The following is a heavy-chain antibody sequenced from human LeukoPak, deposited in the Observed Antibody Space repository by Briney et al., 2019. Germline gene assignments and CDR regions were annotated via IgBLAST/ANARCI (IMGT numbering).Heavy chain of an antibody. CDR3: ARDRAGLVRVLDY. V-gene: IGHV1-69*06. CDR2: IIPIFGTA. CDR1: GGTFSNYA. Sequence: ASVKVSCKASGGTFSNYAISWVRQAPGQGLEWMGGIIPIFGTANYAQKFRGRATITADKSTRTAYMELSSLRSEDTAVYYCARDRAGLVRVLDYWGQGTLVTVSS. J-gene: IGHJ4*02. D-gene: IGHD3/OR15-3a*01.